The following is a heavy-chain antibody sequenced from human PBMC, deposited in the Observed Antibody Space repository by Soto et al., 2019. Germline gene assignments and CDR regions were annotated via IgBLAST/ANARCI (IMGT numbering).Heavy chain of an antibody. CDR1: GGSISSYY. V-gene: IGHV4-59*01. D-gene: IGHD3-3*01. J-gene: IGHJ5*02. CDR2: IYYSGST. Sequence: SETLSLTCTVSGGSISSYYWSWIRQPPGKGLEWIGYIYYSGSTNYNPSLKSRVTISVDTSKNQFSLKLSSVTAADTAVYYCARVKGYDFWSGYHNWFDPWGQGTLVTV. CDR3: ARVKGYDFWSGYHNWFDP.